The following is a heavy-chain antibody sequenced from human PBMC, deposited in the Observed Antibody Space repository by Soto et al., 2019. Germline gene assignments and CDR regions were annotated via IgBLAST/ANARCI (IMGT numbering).Heavy chain of an antibody. V-gene: IGHV4-61*01. D-gene: IGHD1-26*01. CDR3: ARRWGYYFDY. CDR2: IYYSGST. CDR1: GGSLISSSYY. J-gene: IGHJ4*02. Sequence: SETLSLTCTVSGGSLISSSYYWSWIRQPPGKGLEWIGYIYYSGSTNYNPSLKSRVTISVDTSKNQFSLKLSSVTAADTAVYYCARRWGYYFDYWGQGTLVTVSS.